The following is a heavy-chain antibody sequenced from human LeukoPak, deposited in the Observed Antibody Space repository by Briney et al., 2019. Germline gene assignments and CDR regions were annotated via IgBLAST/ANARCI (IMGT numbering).Heavy chain of an antibody. CDR3: ARDETLYD. CDR2: ISISSSYI. CDR1: GFTFRSHS. D-gene: IGHD3-16*01. J-gene: IGHJ4*02. Sequence: GGGLRLSCAASGFTFRSHSMNCVRQAPGKGLECVSCISISSSYIYYADSVKGRFTISRDNAENSLYLQMNSLTVEDTAVYYCARDETLYDWGQGILVTVSS. V-gene: IGHV3-21*01.